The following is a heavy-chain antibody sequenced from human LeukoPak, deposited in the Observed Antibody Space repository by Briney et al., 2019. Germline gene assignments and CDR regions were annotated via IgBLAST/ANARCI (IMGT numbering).Heavy chain of an antibody. CDR1: GGFIRNSGGFY. CDR2: ISYRGSI. D-gene: IGHD3-3*01. J-gene: IGHJ4*02. CDR3: ARISQSSGCFYY. V-gene: IGHV4-31*02. Sequence: SETLSLTCTVSGGFIRNSGGFYWRWTRPHPGDGLEWIGFISYRGSIYYNPSLKSRVCMSVDTSRSQFSLRLTSVTDEDPAVYYCARISQSSGCFYYWGQGTLVTVYS.